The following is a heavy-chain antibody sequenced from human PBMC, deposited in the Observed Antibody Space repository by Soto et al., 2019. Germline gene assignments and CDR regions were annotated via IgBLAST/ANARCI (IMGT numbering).Heavy chain of an antibody. CDR1: GYSFTSYW. J-gene: IGHJ5*02. V-gene: IGHV5-51*01. Sequence: GEALKISCKGSGYSFTSYWIGWVRQMPGKGLEWMGIIYPGDSDTRYSPSFQGQVTISADKSISTAYLQWSSLKASDTAMYYCARAGGSGSYYNVFWFDPWGQGTLVTVSS. CDR3: ARAGGSGSYYNVFWFDP. D-gene: IGHD3-10*01. CDR2: IYPGDSDT.